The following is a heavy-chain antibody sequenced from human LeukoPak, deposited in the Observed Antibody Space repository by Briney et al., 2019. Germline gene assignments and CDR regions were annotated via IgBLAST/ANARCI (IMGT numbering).Heavy chain of an antibody. V-gene: IGHV4-31*03. Sequence: SQTLSLTCTVSGGTISRGAYYWSWIRQHPGKGLEWFGNIHYSGSTYYNPSLKSRLIISVDTSKNQFYLKLTSVTAADTAVYYCARAPDPKFYGRSGFDYWGQGTLITVSS. CDR3: ARAPDPKFYGRSGFDY. CDR1: GGTISRGAYY. J-gene: IGHJ4*02. D-gene: IGHD3-22*01. CDR2: IHYSGST.